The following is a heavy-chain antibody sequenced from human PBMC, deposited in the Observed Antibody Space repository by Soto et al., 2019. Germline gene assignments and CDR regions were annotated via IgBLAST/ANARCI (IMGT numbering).Heavy chain of an antibody. CDR1: GFTFNFHW. CDR2: IKHDGSEE. Sequence: GGSLRLSCEASGFTFNFHWMTWVRQAPGKGLEWVASIKHDGSEEYYVDSVKGRFTIYRDNARNSVYLQLSRLRAEDAAIYYCARDSRGANFDYWGQGALVTVS. D-gene: IGHD3-10*01. CDR3: ARDSRGANFDY. J-gene: IGHJ4*02. V-gene: IGHV3-7*01.